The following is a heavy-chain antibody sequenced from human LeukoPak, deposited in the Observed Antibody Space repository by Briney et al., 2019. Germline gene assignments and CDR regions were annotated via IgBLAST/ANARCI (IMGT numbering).Heavy chain of an antibody. V-gene: IGHV3-30*02. Sequence: HPGGSLRLSCAASGFTFSSYGMHWVRQAPGKGLEWVAFIRYDGSNKYYADSVKGRFTISRDNSKNTLYLQMNSLRAEDTAVYYCAKDLSSGFFSYVGGPGTPDYWGQGTLVTVSS. CDR1: GFTFSSYG. J-gene: IGHJ4*02. D-gene: IGHD2-15*01. CDR2: IRYDGSNK. CDR3: AKDLSSGFFSYVGGPGTPDY.